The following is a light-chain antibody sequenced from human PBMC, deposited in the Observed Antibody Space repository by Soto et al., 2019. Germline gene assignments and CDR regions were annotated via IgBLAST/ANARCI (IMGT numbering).Light chain of an antibody. CDR1: SSNIGAGYD. V-gene: IGLV1-40*01. J-gene: IGLJ3*02. CDR3: QSYDSSLSGWV. CDR2: GNS. Sequence: QAVVTQPPSVSGAPGQRVTISCTGSSSNIGAGYDVHWYQQLPGTAPKLLISGNSNRPSGVPDRFSGSKSGTSASLAITGLQAEDEADYYCQSYDSSLSGWVFGGGTKLT.